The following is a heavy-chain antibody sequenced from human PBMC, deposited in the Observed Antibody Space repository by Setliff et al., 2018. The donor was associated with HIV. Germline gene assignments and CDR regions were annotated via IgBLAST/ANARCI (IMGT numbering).Heavy chain of an antibody. V-gene: IGHV1-2*06. CDR1: GGTFSSYA. CDR3: AREFPLSSPYYYDSSGYYY. D-gene: IGHD3-22*01. J-gene: IGHJ4*02. CDR2: IDPNFGGT. Sequence: ASVKVSCKASGGTFSSYAISWVRQAPGQGLEWMGRIDPNFGGTNYAQKFQGRVSMTRDTSISTAYMELSRLRSDDTAVYYCAREFPLSSPYYYDSSGYYYWGQGTLVTVSS.